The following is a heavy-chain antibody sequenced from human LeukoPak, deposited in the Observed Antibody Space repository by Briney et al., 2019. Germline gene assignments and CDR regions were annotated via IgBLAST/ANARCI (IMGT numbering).Heavy chain of an antibody. CDR3: ARGGRDYVWGSYRYKGCFDY. CDR2: INHSGST. Sequence: SETLSLTCAVHGGSFSGYYWSWIRQPPGKGLEWIGEINHSGSTNYNPSLKSRVTISVDTSKNQFSLKLSSVTAADTAVYYCARGGRDYVWGSYRYKGCFDYWGREPWSPSPQ. CDR1: GGSFSGYY. J-gene: IGHJ4*02. D-gene: IGHD3-16*02. V-gene: IGHV4-34*01.